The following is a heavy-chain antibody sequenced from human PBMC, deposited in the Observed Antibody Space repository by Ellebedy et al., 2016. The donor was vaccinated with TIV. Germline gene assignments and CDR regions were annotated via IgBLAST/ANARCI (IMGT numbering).Heavy chain of an antibody. Sequence: GESLKISCAASDFPFSSYAMNWVRQAPGKGLEWVSYISNSGDTIFYADSVKGRFTISRDNAHNSLYLQMNSLRAEDTAIYYCAKIYTSGHDSWGQGTLVTVSS. D-gene: IGHD2-2*02. CDR1: DFPFSSYA. V-gene: IGHV3-48*03. J-gene: IGHJ4*02. CDR3: AKIYTSGHDS. CDR2: ISNSGDTI.